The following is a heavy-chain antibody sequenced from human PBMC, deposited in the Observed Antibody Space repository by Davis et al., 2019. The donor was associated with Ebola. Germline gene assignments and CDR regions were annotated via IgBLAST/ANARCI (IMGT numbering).Heavy chain of an antibody. CDR3: AKDTSNVWFDV. CDR2: IYSGGST. J-gene: IGHJ3*01. CDR1: GFNVSSKY. D-gene: IGHD6-19*01. V-gene: IGHV3-53*01. Sequence: GESLKISCAASGFNVSSKYMSWVRQAPGKGLEWVSVIYSGGSTYYADSVKGRFTISRDNSKNTLHLQLNSLRVEDTAIYYCAKDTSNVWFDVWGQGTMVTVAS.